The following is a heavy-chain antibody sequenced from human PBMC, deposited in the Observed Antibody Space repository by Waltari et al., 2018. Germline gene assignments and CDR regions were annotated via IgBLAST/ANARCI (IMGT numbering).Heavy chain of an antibody. V-gene: IGHV4-59*11. D-gene: IGHD5-18*01. CDR2: VFHSGST. CDR3: ARDILHSFYYYMDV. J-gene: IGHJ6*03. CDR1: GASIRSHY. Sequence: QVQLQESGPRLVKPSETLSLTCTVSGASIRSHYWSWIRQSPGKGLEWVGYVFHSGSTNYNPSLKSRVTMSLDTSKSQFSLKLTSVTPADTAVYYCARDILHSFYYYMDVWGKGTMVTVSS.